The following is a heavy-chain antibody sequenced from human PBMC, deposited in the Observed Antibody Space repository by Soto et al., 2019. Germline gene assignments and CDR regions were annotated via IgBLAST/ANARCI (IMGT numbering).Heavy chain of an antibody. D-gene: IGHD6-13*01. CDR1: GFTFSSYA. J-gene: IGHJ4*02. CDR2: ISYDGSNK. V-gene: IGHV3-30-3*01. CDR3: ANTLGIAAPLDY. Sequence: QVQLVESGGGVVQPGRSLRLSCAASGFTFSSYAMHWVRQAPGKGLEWVAVISYDGSNKYYADSVKGRFTISRDNSKNTLYLQMNSLRAEDTAVYYCANTLGIAAPLDYWGQGTLVTVSS.